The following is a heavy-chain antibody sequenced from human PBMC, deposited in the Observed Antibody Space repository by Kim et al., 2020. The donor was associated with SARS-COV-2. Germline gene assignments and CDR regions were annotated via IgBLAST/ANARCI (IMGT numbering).Heavy chain of an antibody. D-gene: IGHD6-13*01. Sequence: GGSLRLSCAASGFTFDDYTMHWVRQAPGKGLEWVSLISWDGGSTYYADSVKGRFTISRDNSKNSLYLQMNSLRTEDTALYYCAKDISSSSTSFLYYYGMDVWGQGTTVTVSS. J-gene: IGHJ6*02. V-gene: IGHV3-43*01. CDR3: AKDISSSSTSFLYYYGMDV. CDR2: ISWDGGST. CDR1: GFTFDDYT.